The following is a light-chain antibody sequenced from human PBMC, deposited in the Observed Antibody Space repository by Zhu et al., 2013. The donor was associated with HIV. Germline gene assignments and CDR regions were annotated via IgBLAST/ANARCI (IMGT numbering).Light chain of an antibody. CDR2: EVS. CDR3: SSYTGTNNLL. V-gene: IGLV2-8*01. CDR1: SSDIGGFNY. J-gene: IGLJ2*01. Sequence: QSALTQPASVSGSPGQSITISCTGTSSDIGGFNYVSWYQQHPGKAPKLMIYEVSKRPSGVPDRFFGSKSGNTASLTVSGLQSEDEADYYCSSYTGTNNLLFGGGTKLTVL.